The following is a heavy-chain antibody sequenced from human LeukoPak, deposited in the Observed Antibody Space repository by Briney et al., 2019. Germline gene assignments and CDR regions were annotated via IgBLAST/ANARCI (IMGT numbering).Heavy chain of an antibody. CDR3: ARDQEGRTNYYYYYGMDV. CDR1: GFTFSSYE. J-gene: IGHJ6*02. CDR2: ISGSGSTI. V-gene: IGHV3-48*03. Sequence: GGSLRLSCAASGFTFSSYEMNWVRQAPGKGLEWVSYISGSGSTIYYADSVNGRFTISRDNAKNSLYLQMKSLRAEDTAVYYCARDQEGRTNYYYYYGMDVWGQGTTVTVSS.